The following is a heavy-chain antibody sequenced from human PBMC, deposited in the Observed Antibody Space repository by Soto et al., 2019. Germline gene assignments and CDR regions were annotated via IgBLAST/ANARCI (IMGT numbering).Heavy chain of an antibody. Sequence: GESLKISCKGSGYSSTSYWIGWVRQMPGKGLEWMGIIYPGDSDTRYSPSFQGQVTISADKIISTAYLQWSSLKASDTAMYYCARVSRYFDWSLAYYDYGMDVCGQGTTVSVSS. D-gene: IGHD3-9*01. V-gene: IGHV5-51*01. CDR2: IYPGDSDT. CDR3: ARVSRYFDWSLAYYDYGMDV. CDR1: GYSSTSYW. J-gene: IGHJ6*02.